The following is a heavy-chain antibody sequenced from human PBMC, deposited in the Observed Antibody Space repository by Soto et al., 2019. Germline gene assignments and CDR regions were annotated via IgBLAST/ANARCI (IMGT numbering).Heavy chain of an antibody. D-gene: IGHD1-20*01. CDR1: GDSITSSAW. Sequence: QVQLQESGPGLVKPSGTLSLTCAVSGDSITSSAWWSCVRQPPGKGLEWIGEIHLGGTTNYNPSLKSRVTISVDKSKSLLSLILNSVTAADPASYYCARGDNWRLDLWGQGSRVTVSS. V-gene: IGHV4-4*02. CDR3: ARGDNWRLDL. CDR2: IHLGGTT. J-gene: IGHJ5*02.